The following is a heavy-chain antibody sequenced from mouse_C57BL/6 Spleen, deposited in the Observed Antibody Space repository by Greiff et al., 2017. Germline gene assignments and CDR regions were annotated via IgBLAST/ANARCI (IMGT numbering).Heavy chain of an antibody. CDR3: TRGEFDY. CDR1: GYTFTDYE. V-gene: IGHV1-15*01. CDR2: IDPETGGT. Sequence: VKVVESGAELVRPGASVTLSCKASGYTFTDYEMHWVKQTPVHGLEWIGAIDPETGGTAYNQKFKGKAILTADKSSSTAYMELRSLTSEDSAVYYCTRGEFDYWGQGTTLTVSS. J-gene: IGHJ2*01.